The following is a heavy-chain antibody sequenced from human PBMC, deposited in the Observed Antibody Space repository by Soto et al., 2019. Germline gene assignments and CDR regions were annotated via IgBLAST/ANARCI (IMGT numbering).Heavy chain of an antibody. J-gene: IGHJ4*02. V-gene: IGHV3-23*05. CDR1: GLPHSSFA. D-gene: IGHD2-21*01. CDR2: IYGSGRGI. CDR3: AKDAVYNDGLWLMDH. Sequence: PGGSLSLSCTASGLPHSSFAMMWVRQAPGKGLECVAGIYGSGRGIEYADSVKGRFTISRDNSRNTVYLQMTDLRADDTAVYYCAKDAVYNDGLWLMDHWGQGTQVTVSS.